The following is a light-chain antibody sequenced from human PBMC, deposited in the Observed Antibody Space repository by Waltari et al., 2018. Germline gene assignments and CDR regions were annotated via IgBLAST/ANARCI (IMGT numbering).Light chain of an antibody. J-gene: IGKJ2*01. Sequence: ESVLTQSPGTLSLSPGEGATLPCRASQSVSSTYLAWYQQNPGQAPRLLIYGASSRATGIQDRFSGSGSGADFTLTISRLEPEDFAVYYCQQYGSSTYTFGQGTKLEIK. CDR1: QSVSSTY. CDR3: QQYGSSTYT. V-gene: IGKV3-20*01. CDR2: GAS.